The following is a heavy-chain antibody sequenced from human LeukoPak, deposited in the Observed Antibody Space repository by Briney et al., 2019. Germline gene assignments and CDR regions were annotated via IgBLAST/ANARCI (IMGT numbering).Heavy chain of an antibody. D-gene: IGHD3-22*01. V-gene: IGHV3-21*04. CDR2: ISSSSSYI. CDR1: GFTFSTYT. J-gene: IGHJ1*01. CDR3: AREGGNYDNSGYYGPNEH. Sequence: GGSLRLSCAASGFTFSTYTMNWVRQAPGMGLEWVSFISSSSSYIYYADSVKGRFTISRDNAKNSLYLQMNSLRAEDTAVYYCAREGGNYDNSGYYGPNEHWGQGTLVTVSS.